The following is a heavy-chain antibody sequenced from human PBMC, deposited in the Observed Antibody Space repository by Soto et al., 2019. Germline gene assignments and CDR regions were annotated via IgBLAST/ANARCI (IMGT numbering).Heavy chain of an antibody. V-gene: IGHV1-18*01. D-gene: IGHD1-26*01. CDR3: ARDPRFPSGSHPVSDY. CDR1: GYTFTSYG. CDR2: ISAYNGNT. J-gene: IGHJ4*02. Sequence: ASVKVSCKASGYTFTSYGISWVRQAPGQGLEWMGWISAYNGNTNYAQKLQGRVTMTTDTSTSTAYMELRSLRSDDTAVYYCARDPRFPSGSHPVSDYWGQGTLVTVSS.